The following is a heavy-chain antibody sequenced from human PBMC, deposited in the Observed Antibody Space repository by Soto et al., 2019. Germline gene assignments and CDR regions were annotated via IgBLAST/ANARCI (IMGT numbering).Heavy chain of an antibody. V-gene: IGHV3-21*01. CDR1: GFTFSSYS. CDR3: ARGGVGATEGYYFDY. Sequence: GGSLRLSCAASGFTFSSYSMNWVRQAPGKGLEWVSSISSSSSYIYYADSVKGRFTISRDNAKNSLYLQMNSLRAEDTAGYYCARGGVGATEGYYFDYWGQGTLVTVSS. J-gene: IGHJ4*02. CDR2: ISSSSSYI. D-gene: IGHD1-26*01.